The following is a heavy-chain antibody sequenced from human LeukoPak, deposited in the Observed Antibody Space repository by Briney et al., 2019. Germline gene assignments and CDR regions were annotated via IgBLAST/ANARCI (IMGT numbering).Heavy chain of an antibody. J-gene: IGHJ4*02. D-gene: IGHD1-26*01. CDR2: INPSGGST. V-gene: IGHV1-46*01. CDR1: GYTFTSYY. CDR3: ARAPPWELLGWTPFDY. Sequence: ASVKVSCKASGYTFTSYYMHWVRQAPGQGLEWMGIINPSGGSTSYAQKFQGRVTMTTDTSTSTAYMELRSLRSDDTAVYYCARAPPWELLGWTPFDYWGQGTLVTVSS.